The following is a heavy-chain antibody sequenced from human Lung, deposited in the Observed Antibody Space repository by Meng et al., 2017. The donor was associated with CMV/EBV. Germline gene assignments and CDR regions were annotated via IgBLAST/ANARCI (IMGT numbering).Heavy chain of an antibody. CDR3: ARSPTGDYAMDV. Sequence: SXTVSGGSVRSSFYYWSWIRQSPGKGLEWIGYIYYSGSTDYNTSLKSQVTMSIDTSKNQISLKLSSVTAADTAVYYCARSPTGDYAMDVWGQGTTVTVSS. CDR2: IYYSGST. V-gene: IGHV4-61*01. CDR1: GGSVRSSFYY. J-gene: IGHJ6*02. D-gene: IGHD4-17*01.